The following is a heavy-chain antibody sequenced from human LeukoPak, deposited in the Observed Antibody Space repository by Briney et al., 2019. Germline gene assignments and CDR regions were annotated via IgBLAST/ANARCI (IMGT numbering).Heavy chain of an antibody. CDR2: ISWNSGSI. CDR3: AKDALHSTTYYYDSSGYPDY. Sequence: GGSLRLSCAASGFTFDDYAMHWVRQAPGKGLEWVSGISWNSGSIGYADSVKGRFTISRDNAKNSLYLQMNSLRAEDTALYYCAKDALHSTTYYYDSSGYPDYWGQGTLVTVSP. CDR1: GFTFDDYA. J-gene: IGHJ4*02. V-gene: IGHV3-9*01. D-gene: IGHD3-22*01.